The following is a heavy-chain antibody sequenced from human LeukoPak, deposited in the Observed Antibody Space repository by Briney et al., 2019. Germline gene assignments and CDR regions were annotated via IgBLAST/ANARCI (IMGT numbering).Heavy chain of an antibody. V-gene: IGHV3-30*02. J-gene: IGHJ4*02. CDR2: IWYDGSNK. Sequence: PGGSLRLSCAASGFTFSSYGMHWVRQAPGKGLEWVAVIWYDGSNKYYADSVKGRFTISRDNSKNTLYLQMNSLRAEDTAVYYCAKDLLYCSGGSCYSVGAAALDYWGQGTLVTVSS. CDR3: AKDLLYCSGGSCYSVGAAALDY. CDR1: GFTFSSYG. D-gene: IGHD2-15*01.